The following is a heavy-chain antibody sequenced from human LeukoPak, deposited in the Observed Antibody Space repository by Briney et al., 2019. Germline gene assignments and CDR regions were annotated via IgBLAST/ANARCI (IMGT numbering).Heavy chain of an antibody. Sequence: GGSLRLSCAASGFTFSSYGMSWVRQAPGKGLEWVSAISGSGGSTYYADSVKGRFTIPRDNSKNTLYLQMNSLRAEDTAVYYCAKDRGIISDYWGQGTLVTVSS. CDR1: GFTFSSYG. CDR3: AKDRGIISDY. V-gene: IGHV3-23*01. CDR2: ISGSGGST. D-gene: IGHD3-10*01. J-gene: IGHJ4*02.